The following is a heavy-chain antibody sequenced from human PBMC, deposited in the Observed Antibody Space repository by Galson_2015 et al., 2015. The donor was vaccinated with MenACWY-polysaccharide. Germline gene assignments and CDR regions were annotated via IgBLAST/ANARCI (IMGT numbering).Heavy chain of an antibody. D-gene: IGHD2-8*01. CDR3: AHSRYSTNGVYYRGIADY. V-gene: IGHV2-5*02. Sequence: PALVKPTQTLTLTCTFSGFSLITKGVGVNWIRQPPGKALEWLAVIYWDGDNRYSPSLKTRLTITKDTPRSQVVLTMTNMDPVDTGTYYCAHSRYSTNGVYYRGIADYWGQGTLVTVSS. CDR2: IYWDGDN. J-gene: IGHJ4*02. CDR1: GFSLITKGVG.